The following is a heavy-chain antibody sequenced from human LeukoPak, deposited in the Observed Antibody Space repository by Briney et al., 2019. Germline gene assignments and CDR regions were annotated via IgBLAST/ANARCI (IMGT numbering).Heavy chain of an antibody. D-gene: IGHD2-15*01. V-gene: IGHV3-21*01. CDR3: ARVQCSGGRCNDAFDI. J-gene: IGHJ3*02. Sequence: GGSVTLSCAASSFTYKCFSVIWLRPPPGEGLEWVLSPNSSSIYLKYAVSLKGRFTIYRDNAKNLLYLKMKTLRAEDTAVYYCARVQCSGGRCNDAFDIWGQGTMVTVSS. CDR2: PNSSSIYL. CDR1: SFTYKCFS.